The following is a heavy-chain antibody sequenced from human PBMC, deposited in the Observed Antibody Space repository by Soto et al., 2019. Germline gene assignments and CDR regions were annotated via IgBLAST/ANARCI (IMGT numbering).Heavy chain of an antibody. CDR3: ARDRGLGLLAWFDP. CDR2: IYSGGST. D-gene: IGHD1-26*01. J-gene: IGHJ5*02. CDR1: GFTVSSNY. V-gene: IGHV3-53*04. Sequence: GGSLRLSCAASGFTVSSNYMSWVRQAPGKGLEWVSVIYSGGSTYYADSVKGRFTISRHNSKNTLYLQMNSLRAEDTAVYYCARDRGLGLLAWFDPWGQGTLVTVSS.